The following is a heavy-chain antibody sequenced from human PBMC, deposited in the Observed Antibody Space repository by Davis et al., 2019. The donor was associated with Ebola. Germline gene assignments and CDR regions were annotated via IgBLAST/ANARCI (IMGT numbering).Heavy chain of an antibody. J-gene: IGHJ6*03. Sequence: SVKVSCKASGFTFTSSAVQWVRQAPGQGLEWMGGIIPIFGTANYAQKFQGRVTITADESTSTAYMELSSLRSEDTAVYYCARPKNYYYYYMDVWGKGTTVTVSS. CDR2: IIPIFGTA. V-gene: IGHV1-69*13. CDR1: GFTFTSSA. CDR3: ARPKNYYYYYMDV.